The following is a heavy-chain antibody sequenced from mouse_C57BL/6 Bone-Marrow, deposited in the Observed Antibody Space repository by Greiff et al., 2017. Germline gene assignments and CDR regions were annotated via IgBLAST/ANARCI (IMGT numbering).Heavy chain of an antibody. D-gene: IGHD2-3*01. Sequence: VQLQQSGAELARPGASVKLSCKASGYTFTSYGISWVKQRTGQGLEWIGEIYPRSGNTYYNEKFKGKATLTADKSSSTAYMELRSLTSEDSAGYFCARSGYYIYYYAMDYWGQGTSVTVSS. J-gene: IGHJ4*01. CDR3: ARSGYYIYYYAMDY. CDR2: IYPRSGNT. V-gene: IGHV1-81*01. CDR1: GYTFTSYG.